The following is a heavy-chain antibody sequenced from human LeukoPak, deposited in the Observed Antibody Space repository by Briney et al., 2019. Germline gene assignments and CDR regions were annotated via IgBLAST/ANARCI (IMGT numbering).Heavy chain of an antibody. Sequence: GRPLRLSCAASGFTXSSYSMHWVRQAPGXGXXXXXXXWYXGSXXXXXXXXXXXFTISXDNTKNTLXLQMNSLRGEDTAVYYCXRGSSGYYFYFDCWGQGTLVTVSS. CDR2: XWYXGSXX. V-gene: IGHV3-33*01. CDR3: XRGSSGYYFYFDC. J-gene: IGHJ4*02. D-gene: IGHD3-22*01. CDR1: GFTXSSYS.